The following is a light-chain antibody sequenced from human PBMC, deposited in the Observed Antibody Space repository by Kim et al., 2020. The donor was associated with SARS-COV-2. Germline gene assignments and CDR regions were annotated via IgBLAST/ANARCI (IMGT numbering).Light chain of an antibody. Sequence: ALGQPVSITCQGDSLRTFSASWYQQKPGQAPVLVINAKTNRPSGIPDRFSGSTSGNTVSLTITGAQAEDEADYYCKSRDISGNQLVFGGGTQLTVL. V-gene: IGLV3-19*01. CDR2: AKT. CDR3: KSRDISGNQLV. J-gene: IGLJ3*02. CDR1: SLRTFS.